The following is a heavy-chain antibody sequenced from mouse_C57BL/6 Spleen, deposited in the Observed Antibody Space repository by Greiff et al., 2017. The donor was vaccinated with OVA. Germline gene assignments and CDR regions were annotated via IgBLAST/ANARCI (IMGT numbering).Heavy chain of an antibody. CDR3: ARSVFRRCYAWFAF. J-gene: IGHJ3*01. D-gene: IGHD1-1*01. V-gene: IGHV1-53*01. CDR1: GYTFTSYW. Sequence: VQLHQPGTELVKPGASVKLSCKASGYTFTSYWMHWVKQRPGQGLEWIGNINPSNGGTNYNEKFKSKATLTVDKSSSTAYMQLSSLTSEDSAVYLCARSVFRRCYAWFAFWGQGTLVTVSA. CDR2: INPSNGGT.